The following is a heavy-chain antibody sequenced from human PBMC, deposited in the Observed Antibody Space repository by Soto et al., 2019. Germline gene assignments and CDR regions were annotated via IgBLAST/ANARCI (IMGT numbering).Heavy chain of an antibody. CDR1: GGSFSGYY. Sequence: PSETLSLTCAVYGGSFSGYYWSWIRQPPGKGLEWIGEINHSGSTNYNPSLKSRVTISVDTSKNQFSLKLSSVTAADTAVYYCARDKSSSWNRGWFDPWGQGTLVT. V-gene: IGHV4-34*01. CDR2: INHSGST. J-gene: IGHJ5*02. D-gene: IGHD6-13*01. CDR3: ARDKSSSWNRGWFDP.